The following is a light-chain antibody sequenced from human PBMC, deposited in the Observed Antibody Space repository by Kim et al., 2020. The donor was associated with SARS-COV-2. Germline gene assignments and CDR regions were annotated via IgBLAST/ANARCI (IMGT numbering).Light chain of an antibody. CDR2: TAS. CDR3: LQHHSYPFT. J-gene: IGKJ4*01. Sequence: DIQMTQFPSAMSASVGDSVTITCRASQGISNYLAWFQQKPGKVPKRLIYTASNLQSGVPSRFSGSGSGTEFTLTISSLQPEDFATYYCLQHHSYPFTFGGGTKVDIK. CDR1: QGISNY. V-gene: IGKV1-17*03.